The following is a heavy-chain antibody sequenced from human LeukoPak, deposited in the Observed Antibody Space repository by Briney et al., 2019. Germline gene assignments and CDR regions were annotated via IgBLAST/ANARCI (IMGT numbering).Heavy chain of an antibody. Sequence: ASVKVSCKASGYTFTGYDINWVRQAPGQGLEWMGRINPNSGGTNYAQKFQGRVTMTRDMSISTAYMELSRLRSDDTAVYYCARVDRYDMDVWGQGTTVTVSS. CDR2: INPNSGGT. V-gene: IGHV1-2*06. CDR1: GYTFTGYD. CDR3: ARVDRYDMDV. J-gene: IGHJ6*02.